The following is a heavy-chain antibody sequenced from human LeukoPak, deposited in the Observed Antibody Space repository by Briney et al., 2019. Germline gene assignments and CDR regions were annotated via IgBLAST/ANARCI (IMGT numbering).Heavy chain of an antibody. CDR1: GGSISSTSYY. J-gene: IGHJ4*02. Sequence: SETLSLTCTVSGGSISSTSYYWVWIRQPPGKGLEWIGRIYYRGNTYYGPSLKSRVTISVDTSKNQFSLKLGSVTAADTAVYYCARPTTAYGSGWHFDNWGQGTLVTVSS. D-gene: IGHD6-19*01. V-gene: IGHV4-39*01. CDR3: ARPTTAYGSGWHFDN. CDR2: IYYRGNT.